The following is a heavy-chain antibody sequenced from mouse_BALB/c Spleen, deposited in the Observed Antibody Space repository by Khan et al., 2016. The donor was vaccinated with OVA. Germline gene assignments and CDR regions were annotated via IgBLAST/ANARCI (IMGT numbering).Heavy chain of an antibody. CDR3: ARGYCGNYDFAY. J-gene: IGHJ3*01. D-gene: IGHD2-1*01. CDR1: GYTFTNYW. CDR2: IFPGTGTT. Sequence: QVQLQQSGAELAKPGASVKLSCRTSGYTFTNYWIQWVKQRPGQGLGWIGQIFPGTGTTYYNENFKGKATLTIDTSSSTVYMHLSSLTSEDSAVYFCARGYCGNYDFAYWGQGTLVTVSA. V-gene: IGHV1S132*01.